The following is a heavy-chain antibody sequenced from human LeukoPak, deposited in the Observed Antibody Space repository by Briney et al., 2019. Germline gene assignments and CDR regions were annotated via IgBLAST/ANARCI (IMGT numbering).Heavy chain of an antibody. CDR2: ISFDGSNK. CDR1: GFTFSSYG. CDR3: IRELYNYGMDV. V-gene: IGHV3-30*03. Sequence: GRSLRLSCAASGFTFSSYGMHWVRQAPGMGLEWVAVISFDGSNKYYADSVKGRFTISRDNSKNTLYLQMNDLRAEDTAVYYCIRELYNYGMDVWGQGTTVTVSS. J-gene: IGHJ6*02.